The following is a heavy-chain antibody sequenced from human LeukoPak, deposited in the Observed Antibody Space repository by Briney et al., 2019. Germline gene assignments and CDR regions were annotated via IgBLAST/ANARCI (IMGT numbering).Heavy chain of an antibody. V-gene: IGHV1-18*01. CDR1: GYTFSRNG. J-gene: IGHJ4*02. CDR2: IGAYNGNT. Sequence: ASVKVSFKASGYTFSRNGISWGRQAPGPGLEWMGWIGAYNGNTKYVQKFQGRVTMTTDTSTSTAYMERRSLRSDDTAVYYCAKDHDFDFDYWGQGTLVTVSS. D-gene: IGHD3-3*01. CDR3: AKDHDFDFDY.